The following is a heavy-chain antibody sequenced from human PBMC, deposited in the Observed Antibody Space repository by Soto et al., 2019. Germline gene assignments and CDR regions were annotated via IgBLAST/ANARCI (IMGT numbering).Heavy chain of an antibody. V-gene: IGHV4-38-2*02. CDR3: VRGKVNFDF. CDR2: IYQSGNT. Sequence: PSETLSLTCIVSNYSISRGYHWGWIRQPPGKGLEGIGTIYQSGNTYQNPSLKSRVILSIDTSKNQFSLNLRNVTAADTAVYYCVRGKVNFDFWGKGILVTVSS. J-gene: IGHJ4*02. CDR1: NYSISRGYH.